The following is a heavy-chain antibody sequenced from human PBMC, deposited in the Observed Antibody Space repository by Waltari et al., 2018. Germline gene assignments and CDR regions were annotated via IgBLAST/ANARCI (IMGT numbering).Heavy chain of an antibody. J-gene: IGHJ4*02. CDR3: ARDRRGYFDY. CDR1: GFTVSGYS. Sequence: EVQLVESGGGLVKPGASLRLSGEASGFTVSGYSMNWVRQAPGKGLEWVSSISGDSRFIYYADSVNGRFTISSDDAKNSLYLQMNSLRVEDTAVYYCARDRRGYFDYWGPGTLVSVSS. CDR2: ISGDSRFI. D-gene: IGHD3-16*01. V-gene: IGHV3-21*01.